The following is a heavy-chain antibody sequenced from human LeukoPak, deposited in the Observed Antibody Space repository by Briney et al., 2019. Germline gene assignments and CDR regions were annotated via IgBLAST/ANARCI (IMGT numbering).Heavy chain of an antibody. J-gene: IGHJ5*02. D-gene: IGHD3-10*01. CDR2: INPNSGGT. CDR3: ARDLFYYGSGSYYKPNWFDP. Sequence: ASVKVSCKASGYTFTGYYMHWVRQAPGQGLEWMGWINPNSGGTNYAQKFQGRVTMTRDTSISTAYMELSRLRSDDTAVYYCARDLFYYGSGSYYKPNWFDPWGQGTLVTVSS. V-gene: IGHV1-2*02. CDR1: GYTFTGYY.